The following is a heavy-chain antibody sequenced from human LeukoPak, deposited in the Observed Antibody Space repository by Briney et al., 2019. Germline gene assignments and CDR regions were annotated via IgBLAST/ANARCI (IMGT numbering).Heavy chain of an antibody. D-gene: IGHD3-9*01. CDR1: GFTFSSYA. Sequence: PGRSLRLSCAASGFTFSSYAMHWVRQAPGKGLEWVAVISYDGSNKYYADSVKGRFTISRDNSKNTLYLQMNSLRAEDTAVYYCARDMYCDILTGYYKGYYYYGMDVWGKGTTVTVSS. J-gene: IGHJ6*04. CDR3: ARDMYCDILTGYYKGYYYYGMDV. V-gene: IGHV3-30*04. CDR2: ISYDGSNK.